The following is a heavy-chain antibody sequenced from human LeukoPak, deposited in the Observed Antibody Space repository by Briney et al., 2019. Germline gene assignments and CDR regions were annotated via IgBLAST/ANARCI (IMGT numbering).Heavy chain of an antibody. J-gene: IGHJ4*02. V-gene: IGHV3-30-3*01. CDR3: ARVLELGMADYFDY. Sequence: GGSLRLSCAASGFTFSSYVMHWVRQAPGKGLEWVAVISYDGSNKYYADSVKGRFTISRDNSKNTLYLQMNSLRAEDTAVYYCARVLELGMADYFDYWGQGTLVTVSS. CDR2: ISYDGSNK. CDR1: GFTFSSYV. D-gene: IGHD3-10*01.